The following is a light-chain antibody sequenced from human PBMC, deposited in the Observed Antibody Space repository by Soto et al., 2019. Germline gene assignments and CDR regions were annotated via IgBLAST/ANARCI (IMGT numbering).Light chain of an antibody. J-gene: IGLJ3*02. Sequence: QLVLTQSPSASASLGASVKLTCTLSSGHSSYAIAWHQQQPEKGPRYLMKLNSDGSHSKGDGIPDRFSGSSSGAERYLTISSLQSDEEADYYCQTWGTGLLVFGGGTKRTVL. CDR3: QTWGTGLLV. CDR1: SGHSSYA. CDR2: LNSDGSH. V-gene: IGLV4-69*01.